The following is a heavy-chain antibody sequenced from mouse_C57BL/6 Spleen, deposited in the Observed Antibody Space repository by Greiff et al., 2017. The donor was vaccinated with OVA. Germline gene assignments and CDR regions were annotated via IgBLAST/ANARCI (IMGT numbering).Heavy chain of an antibody. V-gene: IGHV1-55*01. CDR2: IYPGSGST. Sequence: QVQLQQPGAELVKPGASVKMSCKASGYTFTSYWITWVKQRPGQGLEWIGDIYPGSGSTNYNEKFKSKATLTVDTSSSTAYMQLSSLTSEDSAVYYCARGALYYDYDNYYAMDYWGQGTSVTVSS. CDR3: ARGALYYDYDNYYAMDY. CDR1: GYTFTSYW. J-gene: IGHJ4*01. D-gene: IGHD2-4*01.